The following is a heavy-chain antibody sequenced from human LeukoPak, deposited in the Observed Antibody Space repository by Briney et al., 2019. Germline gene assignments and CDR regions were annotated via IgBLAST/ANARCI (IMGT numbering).Heavy chain of an antibody. J-gene: IGHJ4*02. CDR1: GGSFSGYY. D-gene: IGHD4-11*01. CDR2: INHSGGT. CDR3: ARVWALYSNYAYYFDY. Sequence: SETLSLTCAVYGGSFSGYYWSWIRQPPGKGLEWIGEINHSGGTNYNPSLKSRVTISVDTSKNQFSLKLSSVTAADTAVYYCARVWALYSNYAYYFDYWGQGTLVTVSS. V-gene: IGHV4-34*01.